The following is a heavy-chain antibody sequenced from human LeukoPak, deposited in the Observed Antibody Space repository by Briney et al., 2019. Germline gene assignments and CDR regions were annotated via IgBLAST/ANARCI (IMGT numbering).Heavy chain of an antibody. Sequence: ASVKVSCKASGYNFTSYAISWVRQAPGQGLEWMGWISVYNGDTNYAQKLQGRVTMTRDTSTSTVYMELSSLRSEDTAVYYCARDGYYYGSGSYYRPDFGFDPWGQGTLVTVSS. CDR3: ARDGYYYGSGSYYRPDFGFDP. CDR2: ISVYNGDT. CDR1: GYNFTSYA. V-gene: IGHV1-18*01. D-gene: IGHD3-10*01. J-gene: IGHJ5*02.